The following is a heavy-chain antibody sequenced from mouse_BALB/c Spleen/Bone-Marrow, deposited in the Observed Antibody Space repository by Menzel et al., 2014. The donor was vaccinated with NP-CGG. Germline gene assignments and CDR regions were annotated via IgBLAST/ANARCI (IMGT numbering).Heavy chain of an antibody. CDR3: ARSSYYYGSSYVNAMDY. Sequence: GAELVKPGASVKLSCKASGYTFTSYWMHWVKQRPGQGLEWIGEINPSNGRTNYNEKFKSKATLTVDKSSSTAYMQLSSLTSEDSAVYYCARSSYYYGSSYVNAMDYWGQGTSVTVSS. V-gene: IGHV1S81*02. J-gene: IGHJ4*01. CDR1: GYTFTSYW. CDR2: INPSNGRT. D-gene: IGHD1-1*01.